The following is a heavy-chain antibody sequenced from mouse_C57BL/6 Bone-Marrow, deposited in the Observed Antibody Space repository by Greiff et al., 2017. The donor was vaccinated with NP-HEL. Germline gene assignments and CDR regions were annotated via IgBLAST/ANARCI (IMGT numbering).Heavy chain of an antibody. D-gene: IGHD1-1*01. J-gene: IGHJ2*01. CDR3: ARGRYYYGSGVYFDY. Sequence: DVQLQESGPGLVKPSQSLSLTCSVTGYSITSGYYWNWIRQFPGNKLEWMGYISYDGSNNYNPSLKTRISITRDTSKNQVCLKLNSVTTEDTATYYCARGRYYYGSGVYFDYWGQGTTLTVSS. V-gene: IGHV3-6*01. CDR2: ISYDGSN. CDR1: GYSITSGYY.